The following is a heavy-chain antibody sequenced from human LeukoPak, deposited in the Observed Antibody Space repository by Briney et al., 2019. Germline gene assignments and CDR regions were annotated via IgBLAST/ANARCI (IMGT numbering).Heavy chain of an antibody. Sequence: SETLSLTCTVSGGSISSYYWSWFRKPPGKGLEWIGYIYYSGSTNYNPSLKSRVTISVDTSKSQFSLKLSSVTAADTAVYYCARVAWGSYLLFDYWGQGTLVTVSS. CDR1: GGSISSYY. CDR3: ARVAWGSYLLFDY. J-gene: IGHJ4*02. D-gene: IGHD1-26*01. CDR2: IYYSGST. V-gene: IGHV4-59*01.